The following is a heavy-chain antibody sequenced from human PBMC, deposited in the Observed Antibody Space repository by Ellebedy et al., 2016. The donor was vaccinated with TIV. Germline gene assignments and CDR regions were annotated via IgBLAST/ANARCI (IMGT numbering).Heavy chain of an antibody. V-gene: IGHV4-4*02. J-gene: IGHJ4*02. CDR2: IFHSGST. CDR3: GRYYDSSGGSFFDY. D-gene: IGHD3-22*01. Sequence: MPGGSLRLSCAVSGGSVSSNHWWSWVRQPPGQGLEWIGEIFHSGSTNYNPSLKSRVTISVDKSKNQFSLKLTSVTAADTAVYYCGRYYDSSGGSFFDYWGQGTLVTVSS. CDR1: GGSVSSNHW.